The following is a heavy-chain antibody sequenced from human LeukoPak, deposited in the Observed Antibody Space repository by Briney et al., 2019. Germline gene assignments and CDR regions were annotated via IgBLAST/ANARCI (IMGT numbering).Heavy chain of an antibody. V-gene: IGHV3-30-3*01. Sequence: PGRSLRLSCAASGFTFSSYAMHWVRQAPGKGLEWVAVISYDGSNKYYADSVKGRFTISRDNAKNSLYLQMNSLRAEDTAVYYCARDAGITGTTDLDYWGHGTLVTVSS. D-gene: IGHD1-14*01. CDR1: GFTFSSYA. CDR2: ISYDGSNK. CDR3: ARDAGITGTTDLDY. J-gene: IGHJ4*01.